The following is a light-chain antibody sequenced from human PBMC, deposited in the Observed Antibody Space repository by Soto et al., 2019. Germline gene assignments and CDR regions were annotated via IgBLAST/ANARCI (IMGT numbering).Light chain of an antibody. CDR1: QSVSSSF. Sequence: IVLSQSPGTLSSSPGERATLSCRASQSVSSSFLAWYQQKPGQAPRLLIYGAFSRATGIPDRFSGSGSGTDFTLTISRLEPEDFAVYYCQQYDSSPRTFGQGTKVDI. V-gene: IGKV3-20*01. CDR3: QQYDSSPRT. J-gene: IGKJ1*01. CDR2: GAF.